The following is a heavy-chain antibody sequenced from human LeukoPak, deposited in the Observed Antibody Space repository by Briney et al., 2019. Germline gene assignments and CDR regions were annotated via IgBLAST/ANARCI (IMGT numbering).Heavy chain of an antibody. CDR3: ARGATISETGYFDF. CDR1: GFIFSSYA. D-gene: IGHD3-3*02. V-gene: IGHV4-34*01. Sequence: GSLRLSCAASGFIFSSYAMSWIRQSPGKGLEWIAEIDHRGDTNYNPSVKSRVTISVDTSKSQFSLKVRSLSAADTAVYYCARGATISETGYFDFWGQGTLVTVSS. CDR2: IDHRGDT. J-gene: IGHJ4*03.